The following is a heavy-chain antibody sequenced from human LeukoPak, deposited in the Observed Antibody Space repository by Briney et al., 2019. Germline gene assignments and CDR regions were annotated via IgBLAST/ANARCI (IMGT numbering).Heavy chain of an antibody. D-gene: IGHD1-26*01. CDR2: IYSDGSRT. V-gene: IGHV3-74*01. Sequence: GGSLRLSCAASGFTPSSYWMHSVRQGPGKGLVWVSRIYSDGSRTTYADSVKGRFTISGDNTKNTLYLQMTRLRAEDTAVYYCARSGRGGAFDIWGHGTMVTVSS. CDR1: GFTPSSYW. CDR3: ARSGRGGAFDI. J-gene: IGHJ3*02.